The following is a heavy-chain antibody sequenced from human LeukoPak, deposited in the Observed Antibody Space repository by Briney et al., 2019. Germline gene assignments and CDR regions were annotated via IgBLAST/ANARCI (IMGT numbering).Heavy chain of an antibody. V-gene: IGHV3-15*01. D-gene: IGHD3-22*01. CDR2: IRSTTAGGTT. Sequence: GGSLRLSCAASGFTFSNAWMSWVRQAPGKGLEWVGRIRSTTAGGTTDYAAPVKGRFIFSRDDSKNTLYLQMNSLKTEDTAVYYCTRLGFDDSSGYYVDYWGQGTLVTVSS. CDR3: TRLGFDDSSGYYVDY. J-gene: IGHJ4*02. CDR1: GFTFSNAW.